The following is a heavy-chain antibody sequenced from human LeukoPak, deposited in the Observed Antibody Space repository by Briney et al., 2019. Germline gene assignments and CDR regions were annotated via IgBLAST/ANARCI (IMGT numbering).Heavy chain of an antibody. Sequence: ASVKVSSKASGGTFSSYAISWVRQAPGQGLDWMGRIIPIFRTANYAQKFQDRVTITTDESTSTAYMELSSLRSEDTAVYYCARQRAVDTSMAPIDYWGQGTLVTVSS. CDR2: IIPIFRTA. V-gene: IGHV1-69*05. D-gene: IGHD5-18*01. J-gene: IGHJ4*02. CDR1: GGTFSSYA. CDR3: ARQRAVDTSMAPIDY.